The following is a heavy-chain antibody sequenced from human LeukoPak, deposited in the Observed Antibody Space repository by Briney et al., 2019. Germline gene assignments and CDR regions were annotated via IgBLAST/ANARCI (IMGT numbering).Heavy chain of an antibody. CDR1: GYTFTSYD. CDR2: MNPNSGNT. Sequence: ASVKVSCKASGYTFTSYDINWVRQAPGQGLEWMGWMNPNSGNTGYAQKFQGRVTMTRNTSISTAYMELSSLRSEDTAVYYCARKYYDSSGYGASDIWGQGTMVIVSS. V-gene: IGHV1-8*01. D-gene: IGHD3-22*01. CDR3: ARKYYDSSGYGASDI. J-gene: IGHJ3*02.